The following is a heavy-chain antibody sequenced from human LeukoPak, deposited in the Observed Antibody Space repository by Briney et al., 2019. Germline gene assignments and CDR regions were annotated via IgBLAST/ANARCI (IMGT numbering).Heavy chain of an antibody. J-gene: IGHJ4*02. D-gene: IGHD1-7*01. Sequence: GGSLRLSCAASGFTFSSYSMNWVRQAPGKGLEWVSVISGRGGTTYYADSVKGRFTISRDDSKKTLYLQMNSLRAEDTAVYYCAKGAVTETTCPSDYWGQGTLVTVSS. CDR1: GFTFSSYS. V-gene: IGHV3-23*01. CDR3: AKGAVTETTCPSDY. CDR2: ISGRGGTT.